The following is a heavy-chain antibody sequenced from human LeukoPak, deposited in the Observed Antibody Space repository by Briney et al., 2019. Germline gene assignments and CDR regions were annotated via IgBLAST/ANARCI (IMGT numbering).Heavy chain of an antibody. CDR3: ARDLSYSLEY. CDR2: IKGDGSST. Sequence: GGSLRLSCAPSGFTFNDYWMHWVRQAPGKGLVWVSRIKGDGSSTTYADSVKGRFTISRDNAKNTLYLQMNSLRAEDTAVYYCARDLSYSLEYWGQGTLVTVSS. J-gene: IGHJ4*02. D-gene: IGHD3-10*01. CDR1: GFTFNDYW. V-gene: IGHV3-74*01.